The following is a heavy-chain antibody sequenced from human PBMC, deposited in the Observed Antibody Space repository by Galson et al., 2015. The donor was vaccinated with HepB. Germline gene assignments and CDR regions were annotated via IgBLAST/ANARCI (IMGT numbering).Heavy chain of an antibody. CDR1: GFTFSSYA. D-gene: IGHD3-16*02. V-gene: IGHV3-21*01. J-gene: IGHJ6*02. CDR2: ISSSSTYI. Sequence: SLRLSCAASGFTFSSYAVNWVRQAPGKGLEWVSSISSSSTYIYYADSVKGRFTISRDNAKNSLYLQMNSLRAEDTAVYYCARDSNRGIRTYGMDVWGQGTTVTVSS. CDR3: ARDSNRGIRTYGMDV.